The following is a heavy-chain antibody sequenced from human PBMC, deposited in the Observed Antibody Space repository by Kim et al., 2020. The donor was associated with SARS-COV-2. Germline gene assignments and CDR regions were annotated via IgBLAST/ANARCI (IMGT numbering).Heavy chain of an antibody. Sequence: GESLKISCKGSGYSFTSYWIGWVRQMPGKGLEWMGIIYPGDSDTRYSPSFQGQVTISADKSISTAYLQWSSLKASDTAMYYCARGPMDDYYYYGMDVWGQGTTVTVSS. V-gene: IGHV5-51*01. D-gene: IGHD3-10*01. CDR1: GYSFTSYW. J-gene: IGHJ6*02. CDR2: IYPGDSDT. CDR3: ARGPMDDYYYYGMDV.